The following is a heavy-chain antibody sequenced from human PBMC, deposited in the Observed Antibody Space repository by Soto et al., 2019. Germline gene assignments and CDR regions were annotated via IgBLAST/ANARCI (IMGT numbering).Heavy chain of an antibody. V-gene: IGHV1-69*13. Sequence: SVKVSCKASGGTFSSYAIRWVRQAPGQGLEWMGGIIPIFGTANYAQKFQGRVTITADESTSTAYMELSSLRSEDTAVYYCARGYRSGTQTYYFDYWGQGTLVTVSS. D-gene: IGHD1-1*01. CDR2: IIPIFGTA. J-gene: IGHJ4*02. CDR1: GGTFSSYA. CDR3: ARGYRSGTQTYYFDY.